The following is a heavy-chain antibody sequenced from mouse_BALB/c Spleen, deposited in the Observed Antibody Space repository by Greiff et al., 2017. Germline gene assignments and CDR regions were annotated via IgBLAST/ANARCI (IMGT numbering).Heavy chain of an antibody. Sequence: EVKLQESGPGLVKPSQSLSLTCTVTGYSITSDYAWNWIRQCPGNKLEWMGYISYSGSTSYNPSLKSRISITRDTSKNQFFLQLNSVTTEDTATYYCARGGNAYAMDYWGQGTSVTVSS. CDR2: ISYSGST. V-gene: IGHV3-2*02. D-gene: IGHD2-1*01. CDR3: ARGGNAYAMDY. J-gene: IGHJ4*01. CDR1: GYSITSDYA.